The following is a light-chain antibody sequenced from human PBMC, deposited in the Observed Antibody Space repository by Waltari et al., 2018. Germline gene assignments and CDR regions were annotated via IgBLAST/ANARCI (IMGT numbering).Light chain of an antibody. V-gene: IGKV1-39*01. CDR3: QQSYSTPRT. Sequence: DIVMTQSPSSLSASVGDTVTITCRASQTISRYLNWYQQQPRKAPKLLSYAATTLQSEVPSRFTGSGSGTDFTLTISSVQPEDFATYYCQQSYSTPRTFGQGTKLDIK. CDR1: QTISRY. J-gene: IGKJ2*01. CDR2: AAT.